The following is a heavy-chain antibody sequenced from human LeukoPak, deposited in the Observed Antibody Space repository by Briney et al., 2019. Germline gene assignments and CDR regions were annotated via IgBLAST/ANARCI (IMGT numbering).Heavy chain of an antibody. CDR3: ARDRRSDDAFDI. D-gene: IGHD6-6*01. J-gene: IGHJ3*02. V-gene: IGHV4-30-4*01. CDR1: GGSISSGDYY. CDR2: IYYSGST. Sequence: SQTLSLTCTVSGGSISSGDYYWSWIRQPPGKGLEWIGYIYYSGSTYYNPSLKSRVTISVDTSKNQFSLKLSSVTAADTAVYYCARDRRSDDAFDIWGQGTMVTVSS.